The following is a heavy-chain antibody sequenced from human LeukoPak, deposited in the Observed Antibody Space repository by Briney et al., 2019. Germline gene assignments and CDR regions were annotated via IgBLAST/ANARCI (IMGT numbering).Heavy chain of an antibody. V-gene: IGHV3-21*01. CDR3: ARALEMATGDS. D-gene: IGHD5-24*01. CDR2: ICSSISYI. Sequence: PGGSLRLSSAASGFTFSSYSMNCVRQAPGKGLEWVSSICSSISYIYYTDSVKGRFTISRDNAKNTLYLQMNSLRAEATAGYYCARALEMATGDSWGEGNLVTASS. J-gene: IGHJ4*02. CDR1: GFTFSSYS.